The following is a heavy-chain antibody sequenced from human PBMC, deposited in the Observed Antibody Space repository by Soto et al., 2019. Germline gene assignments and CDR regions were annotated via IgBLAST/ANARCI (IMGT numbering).Heavy chain of an antibody. V-gene: IGHV4-59*08. CDR3: ARHSTMVRGPAGYYYYYYMDV. Sequence: SETLSLTCTVSGGSISSYYWSWIRQPPGKGLEWIGYIYYSGSTNYNPSLKSRVTISVDTSKNQFSLKLSSVTAADTAVYYCARHSTMVRGPAGYYYYYYMDVWGKGTTVTVSS. J-gene: IGHJ6*03. D-gene: IGHD3-10*01. CDR2: IYYSGST. CDR1: GGSISSYY.